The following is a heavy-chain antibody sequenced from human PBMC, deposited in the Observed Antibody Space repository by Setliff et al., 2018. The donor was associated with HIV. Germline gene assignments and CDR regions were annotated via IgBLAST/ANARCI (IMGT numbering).Heavy chain of an antibody. Sequence: PSETLSLTCTVSGDSVSNGRYYWSWIRQPAGKGLEWIGVISYSGSPHYNPSLKSRVTIGMDTSKNQVSLTLSSVTAVDTAVYYCARFCSGGSCPDYWGQGTLVTVSS. CDR2: ISYSGSP. CDR1: GDSVSNGRYY. J-gene: IGHJ4*02. D-gene: IGHD2-15*01. CDR3: ARFCSGGSCPDY. V-gene: IGHV4-61*10.